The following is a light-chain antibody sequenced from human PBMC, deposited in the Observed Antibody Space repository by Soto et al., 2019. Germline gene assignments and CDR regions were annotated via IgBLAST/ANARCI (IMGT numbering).Light chain of an antibody. CDR2: DAS. CDR1: QSISRW. J-gene: IGKJ1*01. V-gene: IGKV1-5*01. Sequence: DIQMTQSPSTLSTSVGDRVTITRRASQSISRWLAWYQQKQGKAPNLLIYDASTLESGVPSRFSGSGSGTEFTLTISSLQPDDFATYYCLQFGSYWTFGQGTKVDIK. CDR3: LQFGSYWT.